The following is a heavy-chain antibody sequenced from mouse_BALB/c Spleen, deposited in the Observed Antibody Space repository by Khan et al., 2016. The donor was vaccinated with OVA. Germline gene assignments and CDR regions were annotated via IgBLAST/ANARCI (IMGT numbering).Heavy chain of an antibody. CDR2: IWAGGST. V-gene: IGHV2-9*02. CDR1: GFSLSNYG. Sequence: QVQLKESGPGLVAPSQTLSITCTVSGFSLSNYGVHWVRQPPGKGLEWLGVIWAGGSTNHNSALMSRLTISKDNSKSQGFIKMNSLKTDDTAMFYCARAFYNGAWFAYWGQGTLVTVSA. CDR3: ARAFYNGAWFAY. J-gene: IGHJ3*01. D-gene: IGHD1-3*01.